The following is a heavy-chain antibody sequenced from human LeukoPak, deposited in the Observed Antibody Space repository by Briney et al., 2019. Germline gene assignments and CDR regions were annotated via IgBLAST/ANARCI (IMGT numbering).Heavy chain of an antibody. CDR3: AREGATVTTFGVDY. CDR1: GYTFTGYY. D-gene: IGHD4-17*01. CDR2: INPNSGGT. Sequence: ASVKVSCKASGYTFTGYYMHWVRQAPGQGLEWVGWINPNSGGTNYAQKFQGRVTMTRDTSISTAYMELSRLRSDDTAVYYCAREGATVTTFGVDYWGQGTLVTVSS. V-gene: IGHV1-2*02. J-gene: IGHJ4*02.